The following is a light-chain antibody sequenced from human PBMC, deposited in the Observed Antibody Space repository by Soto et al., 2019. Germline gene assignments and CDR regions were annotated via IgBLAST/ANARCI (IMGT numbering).Light chain of an antibody. CDR3: HHYDRIPYT. Sequence: DIVMTQSPDSLAVSLGERATINCKSSQSVLYTSDNKHSLAWYQRKPGQPPKLLIYWASTRESGVPDRXSGSGSGTDFTLTIRSTQAEDVAVYYGHHYDRIPYTFGQGTKVEIK. CDR2: WAS. CDR1: QSVLYTSDNKHS. J-gene: IGKJ2*01. V-gene: IGKV4-1*01.